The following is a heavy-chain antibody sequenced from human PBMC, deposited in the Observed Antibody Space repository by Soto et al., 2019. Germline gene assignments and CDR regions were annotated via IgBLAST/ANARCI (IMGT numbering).Heavy chain of an antibody. J-gene: IGHJ4*02. V-gene: IGHV1-18*01. CDR2: INTFNGNT. Sequence: QVHLVQSEGEVKKPGASVKVSCKTSGYTFSDYGVSWVRQAPGQGLEWMGWINTFNGNTNYEQKFQGRASLSSDTLTRTVFLGLTSLKFDDADGYYCATGFIPENYWGQGTRVTVSS. D-gene: IGHD2-2*01. CDR3: ATGFIPENY. CDR1: GYTFSDYG.